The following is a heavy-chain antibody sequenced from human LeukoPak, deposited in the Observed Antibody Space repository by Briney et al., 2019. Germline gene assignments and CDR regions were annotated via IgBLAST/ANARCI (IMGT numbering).Heavy chain of an antibody. Sequence: SVKVSCKASGGTFSSYAISWVRQAPGQGLEWMGRIIPILGIANYAQKFQGRVTITADKSTSTAYMELSSLRSEDTAVYYCARDALGGGYIFCYFGYWGQGTLVTVSS. CDR1: GGTFSSYA. V-gene: IGHV1-69*04. J-gene: IGHJ4*02. CDR2: IIPILGIA. CDR3: ARDALGGGYIFCYFGY. D-gene: IGHD5-12*01.